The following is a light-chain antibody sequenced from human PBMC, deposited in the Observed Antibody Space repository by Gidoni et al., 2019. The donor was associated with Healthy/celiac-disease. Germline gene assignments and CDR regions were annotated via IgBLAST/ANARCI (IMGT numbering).Light chain of an antibody. Sequence: DIEMTQSPSSLSASVGDRVTITCRASQSISSYLNWYQQKPGKAPKLLIYAASSLQSGVPSRFSCSGSGTDFTLTISSLQPEDFATYYCQQGYSTPLTFGQGTKVEIK. CDR2: AAS. J-gene: IGKJ1*01. CDR3: QQGYSTPLT. V-gene: IGKV1-39*01. CDR1: QSISSY.